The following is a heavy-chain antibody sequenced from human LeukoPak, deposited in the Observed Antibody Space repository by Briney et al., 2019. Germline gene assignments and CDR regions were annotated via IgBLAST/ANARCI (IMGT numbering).Heavy chain of an antibody. CDR3: ARHSDVIGAI. CDR2: IYPRDSDT. CDR1: GYTFTHQW. D-gene: IGHD3-10*01. V-gene: IGHV5-51*01. J-gene: IGHJ4*02. Sequence: GESLKISCKASGYTFTHQWIGWVRQKSGSGLEWMEIIYPRDSDTRYSPSFQGHVSISADTSINTAYLEWSRLKASDTAIYYCARHSDVIGAIWGQGTLVTVSS.